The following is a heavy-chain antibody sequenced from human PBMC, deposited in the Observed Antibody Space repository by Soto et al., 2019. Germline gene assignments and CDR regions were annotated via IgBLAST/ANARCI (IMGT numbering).Heavy chain of an antibody. D-gene: IGHD3-10*01. CDR3: ARGGPRITMVRGVKNWFDP. CDR1: GGSVSSGSYY. J-gene: IGHJ5*02. CDR2: IYYSGRT. Sequence: QVQLQESGPGLVKPSETLSLTCTVSGGSVSSGSYYWSWIRQPPGKGLEWIGYIYYSGRTNYNPSLKSRVTISVDTSKNQFSLKLSSVTAADTAVYYCARGGPRITMVRGVKNWFDPWGQGTLVTVSS. V-gene: IGHV4-61*01.